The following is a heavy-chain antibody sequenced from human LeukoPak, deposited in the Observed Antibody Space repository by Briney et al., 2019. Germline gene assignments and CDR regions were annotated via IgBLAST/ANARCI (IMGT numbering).Heavy chain of an antibody. CDR2: INPGGGST. CDR3: AKAGGNSFFDY. D-gene: IGHD1-7*01. Sequence: PGGPLRLSCAASGVTFSSYAMNWVRQGPGKGLEWVSAINPGGGSTYYADSVKGRFTISRDNSKNTLYLQMNSLRAEDTAVYYCAKAGGNSFFDYWGQGTLVTVSS. V-gene: IGHV3-23*01. CDR1: GVTFSSYA. J-gene: IGHJ4*02.